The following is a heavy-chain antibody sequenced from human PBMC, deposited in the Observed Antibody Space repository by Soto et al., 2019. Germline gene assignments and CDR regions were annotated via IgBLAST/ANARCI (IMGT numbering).Heavy chain of an antibody. CDR3: ARWVMYDILTGLPHQFDY. D-gene: IGHD3-9*01. Sequence: QVQLQESGPGLVKPSQTLSLTCTVSGGSISSGGYYWSWIRQHPGKGLEWIGYIYYSGSTYYNPSLKSRVTISLDTSKNQFSLKLSSVTAADTAVYYCARWVMYDILTGLPHQFDYWGQGTLVTVSS. J-gene: IGHJ4*02. V-gene: IGHV4-31*03. CDR2: IYYSGST. CDR1: GGSISSGGYY.